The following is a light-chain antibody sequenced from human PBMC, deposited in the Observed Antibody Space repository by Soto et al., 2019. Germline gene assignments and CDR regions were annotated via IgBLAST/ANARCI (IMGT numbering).Light chain of an antibody. V-gene: IGLV2-14*01. Sequence: QSAVTQPASVSGSPGQSITISCTGTSSDVGDYNYVSWYQHHPGKAPKLIIYEVRNRPSGVSNRFSGAKSGNTASLTVTGLQAEDEADYYCQSYDIRLSAWVFGGGTKLTVL. CDR2: EVR. CDR1: SSDVGDYNY. J-gene: IGLJ3*02. CDR3: QSYDIRLSAWV.